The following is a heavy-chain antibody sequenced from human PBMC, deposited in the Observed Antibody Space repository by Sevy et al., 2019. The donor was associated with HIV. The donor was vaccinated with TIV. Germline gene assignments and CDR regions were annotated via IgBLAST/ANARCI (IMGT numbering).Heavy chain of an antibody. CDR3: AKVAPSRLTYFNFDN. V-gene: IGHV3-21*06. J-gene: IGHJ4*02. Sequence: GGSLRLSCAASGFMFSSYGMNWVRQAPGKGLEWVSYISGFSSHIYYADSMKGRFTISRDNAKNSLYLQIDSLRAEDTAVYYCAKVAPSRLTYFNFDNWGQGTLVTVSS. CDR1: GFMFSSYG. D-gene: IGHD3-9*01. CDR2: ISGFSSHI.